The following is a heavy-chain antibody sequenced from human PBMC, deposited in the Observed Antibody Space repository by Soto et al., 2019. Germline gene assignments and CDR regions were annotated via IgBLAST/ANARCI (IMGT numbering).Heavy chain of an antibody. CDR2: ISAYNGNT. J-gene: IGHJ5*02. CDR1: GYTVTSYG. D-gene: IGHD2-2*01. V-gene: IGHV1-18*01. Sequence: ASVKVSCKASGYTVTSYGISWVRQAPGQGLEWMGWISAYNGNTNYAQKLQGRVTMTTDTSTSTAYMELRSLRSDDTAVYYCARDSEDIVVVPAVLRGFDPWGQGTLVTVSS. CDR3: ARDSEDIVVVPAVLRGFDP.